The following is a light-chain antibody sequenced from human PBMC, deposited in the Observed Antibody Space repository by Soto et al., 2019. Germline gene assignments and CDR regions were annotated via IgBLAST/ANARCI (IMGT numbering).Light chain of an antibody. CDR3: AAWDDSLSGSWV. CDR2: SNN. Sequence: QSVLTQPPSASGTPGQRVTISCSGSSSNIGSNYVYWYQQLPRTAPKLLIYSNNQRPSGVPDRFSGSKSGTSASLAISGLRSEDEADYYCAAWDDSLSGSWVFGGGTKVTVL. J-gene: IGLJ3*02. CDR1: SSNIGSNY. V-gene: IGLV1-47*02.